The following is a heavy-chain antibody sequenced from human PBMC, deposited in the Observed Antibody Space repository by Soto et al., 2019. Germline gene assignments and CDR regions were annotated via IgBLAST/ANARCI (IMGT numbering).Heavy chain of an antibody. Sequence: GGSLRLSCAASGFTFSSYGMHWVRQAPGKGLEWVAVISYDGSNKYYADSVKGRFTISRDNSKNTLYLQMYSLRADDTAVYYCARDLGDIVVVPAASDAFDIWGQGTMVTVS. D-gene: IGHD2-2*01. V-gene: IGHV3-30*03. J-gene: IGHJ3*02. CDR2: ISYDGSNK. CDR1: GFTFSSYG. CDR3: ARDLGDIVVVPAASDAFDI.